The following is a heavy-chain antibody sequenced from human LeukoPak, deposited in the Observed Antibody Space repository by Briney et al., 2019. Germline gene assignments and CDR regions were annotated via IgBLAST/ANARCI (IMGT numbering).Heavy chain of an antibody. V-gene: IGHV3-74*01. CDR3: ARGSNGWSGIDY. Sequence: GGSLRLSCAASGFTFSNAWMSWVRQVPGTGLVWVSRILRDVSSRSYEDSVKGRFTISRDNAKNTLYLEMNSLRVDDTAVYYCARGSNGWSGIDYWGQGTLVTVSS. J-gene: IGHJ4*02. CDR1: GFTFSNAW. D-gene: IGHD6-13*01. CDR2: ILRDVSSR.